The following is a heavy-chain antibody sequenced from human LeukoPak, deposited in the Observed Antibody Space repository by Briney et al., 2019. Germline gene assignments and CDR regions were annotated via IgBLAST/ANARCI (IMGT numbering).Heavy chain of an antibody. Sequence: PGGSLRLSCAASRFTFSSYSMNWVRQAPGKGLEWVSSISSSSSYIYYADSVKGRFTISRDNAKNSLYLQMNSLRAEDTAVYYCASQAELGLWFGKLFDYWGQGTLVTVSS. CDR1: RFTFSSYS. J-gene: IGHJ4*02. CDR2: ISSSSSYI. CDR3: ASQAELGLWFGKLFDY. D-gene: IGHD3-10*01. V-gene: IGHV3-21*01.